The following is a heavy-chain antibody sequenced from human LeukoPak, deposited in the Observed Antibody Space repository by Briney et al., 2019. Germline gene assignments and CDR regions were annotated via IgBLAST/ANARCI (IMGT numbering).Heavy chain of an antibody. J-gene: IGHJ6*03. D-gene: IGHD3-10*01. CDR2: IKQDGSEK. CDR3: AKDSAFYYIDV. Sequence: GGSLRLSCAASGFTFSSYWMSWVRQAPGKGLEWVANIKQDGSEKYYVDSVKGRFTISRDNSKNTLYLQMNSLKGDDTAVYYCAKDSAFYYIDVWGKGTTVIISS. CDR1: GFTFSSYW. V-gene: IGHV3-7*01.